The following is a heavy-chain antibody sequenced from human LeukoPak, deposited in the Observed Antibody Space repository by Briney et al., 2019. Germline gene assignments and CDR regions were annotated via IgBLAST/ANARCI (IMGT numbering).Heavy chain of an antibody. V-gene: IGHV3-23*01. CDR3: ARAVDFWSGYPQPNWFDP. Sequence: GDSLPLSYAASGLTLSSYAMSWLRQPPRKGLAWVYTISTGCGSTYYGESVKGRFTISRDNSKTTLFLHMNSLRAEDTAVYYCARAVDFWSGYPQPNWFDPWGQGTLVTVSA. D-gene: IGHD3-3*01. J-gene: IGHJ5*02. CDR1: GLTLSSYA. CDR2: ISTGCGST.